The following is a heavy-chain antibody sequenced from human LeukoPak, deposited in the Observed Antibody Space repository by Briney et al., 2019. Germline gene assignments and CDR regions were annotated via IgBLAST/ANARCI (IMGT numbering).Heavy chain of an antibody. Sequence: ASVKVSCKASGYTFTSYGISWVRQAPGQGLEWMGWISAYNGNTNYAQKLQGRVTMTTDTSTSTAYMELRSLRSDDTAVYYCARGGNWNYFQDPYYMDVWGQGTTVTVSS. D-gene: IGHD1-7*01. CDR2: ISAYNGNT. V-gene: IGHV1-18*01. J-gene: IGHJ6*03. CDR1: GYTFTSYG. CDR3: ARGGNWNYFQDPYYMDV.